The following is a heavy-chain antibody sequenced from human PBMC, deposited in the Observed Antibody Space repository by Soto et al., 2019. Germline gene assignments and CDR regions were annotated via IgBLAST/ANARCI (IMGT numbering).Heavy chain of an antibody. Sequence: SQTLSLTCAISGDSVSSNSAAWNWIRQSPSRGLEWLGRTYYRSKWYNDYAVSVKSRITINPDTSKNQFSLQLNSVAPEDTSVYYCARTDYDSSGYYYHLFDYWGQGTPVTVSS. V-gene: IGHV6-1*01. CDR1: GDSVSSNSAA. CDR3: ARTDYDSSGYYYHLFDY. CDR2: TYYRSKWYN. D-gene: IGHD3-22*01. J-gene: IGHJ4*02.